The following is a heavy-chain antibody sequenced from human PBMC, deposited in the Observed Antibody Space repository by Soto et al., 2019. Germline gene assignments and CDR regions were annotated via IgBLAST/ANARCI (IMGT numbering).Heavy chain of an antibody. J-gene: IGHJ6*02. CDR1: GFTFSSYG. V-gene: IGHV3-33*01. Sequence: QVQLVESGGGVVQPGRSLRLSCAASGFTFSSYGMHWVRQAPGKGLEWVAVIWYDGSNKYYADSVKGRFTISRDNSKNTLYLQMNSLRAEDTAVYYCARRAFRDYGMDVWGQGTTVTVSS. D-gene: IGHD3-10*01. CDR3: ARRAFRDYGMDV. CDR2: IWYDGSNK.